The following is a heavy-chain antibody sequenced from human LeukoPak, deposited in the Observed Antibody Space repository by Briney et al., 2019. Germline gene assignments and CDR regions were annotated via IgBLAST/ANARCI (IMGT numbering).Heavy chain of an antibody. Sequence: SETLSLTCTVSGYSISSGYYWGWIRQPPGKGLEWIGSIYHSGSSYYNPSLKSRVTISVDTSKSQFSLKLSSATAADTAVYYCASYSRGYYFDYWGQGTLVTVSS. CDR2: IYHSGSS. CDR3: ASYSRGYYFDY. D-gene: IGHD4-11*01. CDR1: GYSISSGYY. J-gene: IGHJ4*02. V-gene: IGHV4-38-2*02.